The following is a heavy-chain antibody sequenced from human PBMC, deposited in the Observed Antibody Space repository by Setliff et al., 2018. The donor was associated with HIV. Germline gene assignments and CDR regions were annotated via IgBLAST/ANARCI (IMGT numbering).Heavy chain of an antibody. CDR2: FDPKDGKT. J-gene: IGHJ4*02. Sequence: ASVKVSCKVSGYTLTELSRHWVRQAPGKGLEWMGSFDPKDGKTRYAQKFQGRVTMTEDTSTDTAYMKLSSLRSEDTAVYYYVTGSAARPFDYWGQGTLVTVSS. CDR1: GYTLTELS. D-gene: IGHD6-6*01. CDR3: VTGSAARPFDY. V-gene: IGHV1-24*01.